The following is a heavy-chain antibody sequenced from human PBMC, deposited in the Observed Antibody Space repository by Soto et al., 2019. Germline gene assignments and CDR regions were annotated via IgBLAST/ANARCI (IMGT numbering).Heavy chain of an antibody. D-gene: IGHD3-9*01. CDR1: GGSIINGDYY. Sequence: SDTLSITCTFSGGSIINGDYYLTWIRQPPGKGLEWIGYIYYSGNTYYNPSLKSRVMISVDTSKNQFSLNLSSVTAADTAVYYCASGYYDILTGGDTKHYFDYWGQGALVTVSS. J-gene: IGHJ4*02. V-gene: IGHV4-30-4*02. CDR2: IYYSGNT. CDR3: ASGYYDILTGGDTKHYFDY.